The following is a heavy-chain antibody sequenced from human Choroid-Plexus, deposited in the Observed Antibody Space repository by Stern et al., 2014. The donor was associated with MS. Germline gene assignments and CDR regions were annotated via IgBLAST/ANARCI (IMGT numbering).Heavy chain of an antibody. D-gene: IGHD2-21*02. CDR3: TASGGGPHDYYFEW. J-gene: IGHJ4*02. V-gene: IGHV1-69*01. CDR2: IIPFFGTT. CDR1: GGTFSNYG. Sequence: HVQLVESGDEAKKPGSSVNVFCKASGGTFSNYGFFWVRQAPGQGLGWLGGIIPFFGTTNYAQKFQSRGTIAADESTSTVYMELRSLRSDDSAIYYCTASGGGPHDYYFEWWGQGTLVTVSS.